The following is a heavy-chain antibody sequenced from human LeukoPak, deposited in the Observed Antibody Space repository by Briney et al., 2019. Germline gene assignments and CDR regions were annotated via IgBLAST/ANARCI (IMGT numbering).Heavy chain of an antibody. CDR2: LSGSGTAT. CDR1: QFTFSRFA. V-gene: IGHV3-23*01. Sequence: GGSLRLSCEASQFTFSRFAMSWIRQAPGTGLEWVSTLSGSGTATYYADSVKGRFTTSRDNSKDTLYLQMDNLGADDTAVYYCAKHLGSHSFLFYYMDVWGSGTSVIVSS. CDR3: AKHLGSHSFLFYYMDV. D-gene: IGHD2-21*01. J-gene: IGHJ6*03.